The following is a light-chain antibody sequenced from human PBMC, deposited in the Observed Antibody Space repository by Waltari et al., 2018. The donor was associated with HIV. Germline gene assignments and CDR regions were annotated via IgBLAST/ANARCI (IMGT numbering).Light chain of an antibody. J-gene: IGLJ2*01. V-gene: IGLV2-23*02. Sequence: QSALTQPPSASGSFGQSITIPCTGTSSDVGSYNLASWYQYHPGKAPKLIIYEVSKRPSGVSNRFSGSKSGNTASLTVSGLQAEDEAHYYCCSYARSGIPFGGGTKLTVL. CDR2: EVS. CDR1: SSDVGSYNL. CDR3: CSYARSGIP.